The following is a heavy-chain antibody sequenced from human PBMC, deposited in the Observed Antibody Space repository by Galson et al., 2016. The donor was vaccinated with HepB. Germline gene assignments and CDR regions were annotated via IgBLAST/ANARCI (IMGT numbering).Heavy chain of an antibody. D-gene: IGHD3-3*01. Sequence: SLRLSCAASGFVVSSNYMNWVRQAPGKGLEWVSVVYGGGTTYYADSVRGRFTVSRDIYKNTLYLVMNNLRVEDTAVYYCARERSFLGMDVWGQGTTVAVSS. CDR3: ARERSFLGMDV. V-gene: IGHV3-66*01. CDR1: GFVVSSNY. J-gene: IGHJ6*02. CDR2: VYGGGTT.